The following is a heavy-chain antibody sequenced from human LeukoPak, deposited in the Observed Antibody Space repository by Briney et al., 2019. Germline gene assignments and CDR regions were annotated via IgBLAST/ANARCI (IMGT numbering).Heavy chain of an antibody. Sequence: PGGSLRLSCAASGFTFSSYAMHWVRQALGKGLEWVAVISYDGSNKYYADSVKGRFTISRDNSKNTLYLQMNSLRAEDTAVYYCAREEGPLDYWGQGTLVTVSS. CDR3: AREEGPLDY. CDR2: ISYDGSNK. CDR1: GFTFSSYA. J-gene: IGHJ4*02. V-gene: IGHV3-30*14.